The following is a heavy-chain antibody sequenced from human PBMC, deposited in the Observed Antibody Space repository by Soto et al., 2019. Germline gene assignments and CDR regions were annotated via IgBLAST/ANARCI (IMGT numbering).Heavy chain of an antibody. Sequence: QVQLVESGGGVVQPGRSLRLSCAASGFTFSSYAMHWVRQAPGKGLEWVAVISYDGTNKYYADSVKGRFTISRDNSKNTLYLQMNSLRAEDTALYYCGRVPSSSGRAHFDYWGQGTLGTVSS. V-gene: IGHV3-30-3*01. CDR2: ISYDGTNK. D-gene: IGHD2-15*01. CDR1: GFTFSSYA. J-gene: IGHJ4*02. CDR3: GRVPSSSGRAHFDY.